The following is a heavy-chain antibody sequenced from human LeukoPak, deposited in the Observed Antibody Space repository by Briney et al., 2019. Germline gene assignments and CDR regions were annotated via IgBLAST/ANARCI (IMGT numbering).Heavy chain of an antibody. CDR1: GYTFSSYA. D-gene: IGHD6-6*01. V-gene: IGHV1-69*13. Sequence: SVKVSCKASGYTFSSYAISWVRQAPGQGLEWMGGIIPIFGTANYAQKFQGRVTITADESTSTAYMELSSLRSEDTAVYYCARQVAARPPGYYYYYMDVWGKGTTVTVSS. J-gene: IGHJ6*03. CDR3: ARQVAARPPGYYYYYMDV. CDR2: IIPIFGTA.